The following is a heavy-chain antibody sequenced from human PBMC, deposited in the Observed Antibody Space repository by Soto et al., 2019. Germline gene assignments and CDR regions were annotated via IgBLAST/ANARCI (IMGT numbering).Heavy chain of an antibody. CDR3: GKYSDYGDHRDWFDP. CDR2: ISYHGVNK. D-gene: IGHD4-17*01. V-gene: IGHV3-30*18. Sequence: QVQLVESGGGVVQPGRSLRLSCAASGFTFSSYDMHWVRQAPGKGLEWVAVISYHGVNKYYADSVNGRFTISRDNSKNMVFLQMNSLTVEDTAVYYCGKYSDYGDHRDWFDPWGQGTLVTVSS. CDR1: GFTFSSYD. J-gene: IGHJ5*02.